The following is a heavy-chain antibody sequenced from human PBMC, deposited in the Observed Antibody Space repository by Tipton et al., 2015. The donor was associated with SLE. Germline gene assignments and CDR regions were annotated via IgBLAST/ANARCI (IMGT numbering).Heavy chain of an antibody. CDR1: GDSISTDYSY. CDR3: ARHPYVAVAGGFDF. D-gene: IGHD6-19*01. V-gene: IGHV4-61*09. CDR2: IYTSGST. J-gene: IGHJ4*02. Sequence: TLSLTCTVSGDSISTDYSYWSWIRQPAGKGLEWIGHIYTSGSTNYNPSLKSRVTISVDTSKNQFSLKLTSVTAADTAVYYCARHPYVAVAGGFDFWGQGTLVTVSS.